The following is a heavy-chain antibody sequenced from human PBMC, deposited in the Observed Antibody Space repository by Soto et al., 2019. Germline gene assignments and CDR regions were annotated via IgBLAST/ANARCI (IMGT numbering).Heavy chain of an antibody. CDR2: ISYDGSNK. Sequence: QVQLVESGGGVVQPGRSLRLSCAASGFTFSSYAMHWVRQAPGKGLEWVAVISYDGSNKYYADSVKGRFTISRDNSKNTLYLQMNSLRAEDTAVYYCAREGGDIVVVPAARYGMDVW. J-gene: IGHJ6*01. CDR3: AREGGDIVVVPAARYGMDV. CDR1: GFTFSSYA. V-gene: IGHV3-30-3*01. D-gene: IGHD2-2*01.